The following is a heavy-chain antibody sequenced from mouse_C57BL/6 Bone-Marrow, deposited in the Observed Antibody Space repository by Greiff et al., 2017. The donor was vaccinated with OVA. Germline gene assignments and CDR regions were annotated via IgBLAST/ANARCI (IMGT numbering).Heavy chain of an antibody. Sequence: VQLQQSGAELVRPGSSVKLSCKASGYTFTSYWMDWVKQRPGQGLEWIGNIYPYDSATYYNQKFKDKATLTVDKSSSTAYMQLSSRTSEDSAVYYRASSYGYGGQGTTLTVSS. J-gene: IGHJ2*01. CDR2: IYPYDSAT. V-gene: IGHV1-61*01. CDR3: ASSYGY. CDR1: GYTFTSYW. D-gene: IGHD1-1*01.